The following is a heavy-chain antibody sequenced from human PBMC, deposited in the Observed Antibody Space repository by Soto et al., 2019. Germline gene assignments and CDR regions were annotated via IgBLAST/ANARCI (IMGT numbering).Heavy chain of an antibody. CDR3: ASTPSDGYSGCYFDY. Sequence: QVQLQESGPGLVKPSGTLSLTCAVSGGSISSSNWWSWVRQPPGKGLEWIGEIYQSGSTNYNPSLDTRVSISVDKSKNQFALKLRAVTAADTAVYSCASTPSDGYSGCYFDYWGQGTLVTVSS. CDR1: GGSISSSNW. CDR2: IYQSGST. J-gene: IGHJ4*02. D-gene: IGHD6-25*01. V-gene: IGHV4-4*02.